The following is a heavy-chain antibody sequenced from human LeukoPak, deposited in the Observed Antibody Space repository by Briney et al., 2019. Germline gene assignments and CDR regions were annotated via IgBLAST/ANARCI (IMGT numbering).Heavy chain of an antibody. Sequence: GGSLRLSCAASGFTFSSYAMHWVRQAPGKGLEWVAVMSYDGSNKYYADSVKGRFTISRDNSKNTLYLQMNSLRAEDTAVYYCARGSDTAMDSLDYWGQGTLVTVSS. D-gene: IGHD5-18*01. V-gene: IGHV3-30-3*01. CDR1: GFTFSSYA. CDR2: MSYDGSNK. CDR3: ARGSDTAMDSLDY. J-gene: IGHJ4*02.